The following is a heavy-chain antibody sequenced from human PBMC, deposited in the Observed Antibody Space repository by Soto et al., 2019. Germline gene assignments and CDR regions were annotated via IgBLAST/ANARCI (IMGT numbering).Heavy chain of an antibody. CDR3: ARAVTTLFPEYFKH. J-gene: IGHJ1*01. D-gene: IGHD4-17*01. V-gene: IGHV4-61*01. CDR1: GGSVSSGSYY. CDR2: IYYSGST. Sequence: QVQLQESGPGLVKPSETLSLTCTVSGGSVSSGSYYWSWIRQPPGKGLEWIGYIYYSGSTNYNPSLTSPVTISVDTSKNQFSLKLTSVTAADTAVYYCARAVTTLFPEYFKHWGQGTLVTVSS.